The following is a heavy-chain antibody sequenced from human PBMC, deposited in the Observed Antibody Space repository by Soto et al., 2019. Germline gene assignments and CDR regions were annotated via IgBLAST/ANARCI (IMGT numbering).Heavy chain of an antibody. D-gene: IGHD3-10*01. CDR1: GYTLTELS. CDR3: ATESYDVSGGHGGSFDY. Sequence: QVHLIQSGAEVKKPGASVKVSCKVSGYTLTELSMHWVRQAPGKGLEWMGGFDPEDGETISAQKFQGRVTMTEDTSTDTAHMELCGLRSGDTAVYYGATESYDVSGGHGGSFDYGGQGTLVAVCS. CDR2: FDPEDGET. J-gene: IGHJ4*02. V-gene: IGHV1-24*01.